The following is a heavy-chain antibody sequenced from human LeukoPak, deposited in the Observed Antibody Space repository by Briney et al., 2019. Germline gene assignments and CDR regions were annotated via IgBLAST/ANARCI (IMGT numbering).Heavy chain of an antibody. Sequence: SETLSLTCTVSGGSISRYYWSWIRQSPGEGLQWIGNIYYSGNTNYNPSLESRVTISLDTSKNQFSLNLTSVTAADTAVYYCARQYSASSYFDYWRRGALVTVSS. CDR1: GGSISRYY. CDR3: ARQYSASSYFDY. V-gene: IGHV4-59*01. J-gene: IGHJ4*02. D-gene: IGHD6-6*01. CDR2: IYYSGNT.